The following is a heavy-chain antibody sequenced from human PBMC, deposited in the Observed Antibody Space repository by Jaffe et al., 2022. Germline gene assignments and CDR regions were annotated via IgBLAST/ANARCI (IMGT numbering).Heavy chain of an antibody. V-gene: IGHV3-74*01. J-gene: IGHJ6*03. Sequence: EVQLVESGGGLVQPGGSLRLSCAASGFTFSSYWMHWVRQAPGKGLVWVSRINSDGSSTSYADSVKGRFTISRDNAKNTLYLQMNSLRAEDTAVYYCARDRPTIVGATREYYYYYYYMDVWGKGTTVTVSS. D-gene: IGHD1-26*01. CDR3: ARDRPTIVGATREYYYYYYYMDV. CDR1: GFTFSSYW. CDR2: INSDGSST.